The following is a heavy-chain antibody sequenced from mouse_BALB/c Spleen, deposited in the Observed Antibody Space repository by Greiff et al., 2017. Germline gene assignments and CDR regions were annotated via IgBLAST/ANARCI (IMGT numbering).Heavy chain of an antibody. CDR1: GYTFTSYW. D-gene: IGHD2-1*01. CDR3: TRGGNYRSYAMDY. CDR2: IYPGSGST. V-gene: IGHV1S22*01. Sequence: KQPGSELVRPGASVKLSCKASGYTFTSYWMHWVKQRHGQGLEWIGNIYPGSGSTNYDEKFKSKGTLTVDTSSSTAYMHLSSLTSEDSAVYYCTRGGNYRSYAMDYWGQGTSVTVSS. J-gene: IGHJ4*01.